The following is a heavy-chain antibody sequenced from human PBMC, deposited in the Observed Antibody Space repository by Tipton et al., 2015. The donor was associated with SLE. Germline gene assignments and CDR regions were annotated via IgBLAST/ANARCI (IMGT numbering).Heavy chain of an antibody. D-gene: IGHD5-12*01. CDR2: IYNSGGT. CDR1: GASISSGAIY. V-gene: IGHV4-31*03. J-gene: IGHJ4*02. CDR3: ARGGVGGYDYFDY. Sequence: TLSLTCSVSGASISSGAIYWSWFRHHPGKGLEWIGYIYNSGGTDYNPSLKSRVTISADTSKNHFSLNLSSVTAADTAVYYCARGGVGGYDYFDYWGQGALVTVSS.